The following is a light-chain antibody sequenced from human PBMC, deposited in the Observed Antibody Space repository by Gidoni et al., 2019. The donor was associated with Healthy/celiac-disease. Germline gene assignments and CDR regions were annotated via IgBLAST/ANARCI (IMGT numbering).Light chain of an antibody. J-gene: IGKJ4*01. CDR3: QRRSNWSALT. CDR1: QSVSSY. CDR2: DAS. V-gene: IGKV3-11*01. Sequence: EIVLTQSPATLSLSPGERSTLSCRASQSVSSYLAWYQQKPGQAPRLLIYDASNRATGIPARFSGSGSGTDFTLTISSLEPEDFAVYYCQRRSNWSALTFXGXTRVEIK.